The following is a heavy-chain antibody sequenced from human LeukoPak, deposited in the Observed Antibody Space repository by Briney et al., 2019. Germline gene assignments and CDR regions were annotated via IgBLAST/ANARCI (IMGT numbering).Heavy chain of an antibody. CDR2: IKQDGSEK. CDR1: GFTFSSHW. Sequence: PGGSLRLSCAASGFTFSSHWMGWVRQAPGKGLEWAANIKQDGSEKYYVDSVKGRFTISRDNAKNSLYLQMNSLRAEDTAVYYCARDQRYCSSSSCPWEPFDYWGQGTLVTVSS. D-gene: IGHD2-2*01. J-gene: IGHJ4*02. V-gene: IGHV3-7*05. CDR3: ARDQRYCSSSSCPWEPFDY.